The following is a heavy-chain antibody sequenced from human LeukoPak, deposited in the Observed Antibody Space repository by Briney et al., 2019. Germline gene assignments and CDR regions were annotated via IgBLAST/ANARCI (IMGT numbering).Heavy chain of an antibody. CDR1: GFTFSSYA. V-gene: IGHV3-53*04. Sequence: PGGSLRLSCAASGFTFSSYAMSWVRQALGEGLEWVSVIYSGGSTYYADSVKGRFTISRHNSKNTLYLQMNSLRAEDTAVYYCARLGYCSSTSCYFGAFDIWGQGTMVTVSS. CDR3: ARLGYCSSTSCYFGAFDI. J-gene: IGHJ3*02. CDR2: IYSGGST. D-gene: IGHD2-2*01.